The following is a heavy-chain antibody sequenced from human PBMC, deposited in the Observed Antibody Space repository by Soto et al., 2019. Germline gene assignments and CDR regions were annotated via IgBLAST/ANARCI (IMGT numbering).Heavy chain of an antibody. CDR2: IFYNGFT. CDR1: GGSINNDNYY. V-gene: IGHV4-39*01. J-gene: IGHJ5*02. Sequence: QLQLQESGPGLVKPSETLSLTCTVSGGSINNDNYYWGWIRQPPGKGLEWIGIIFYNGFTYYSPSLKSRVTISVDTSKNQFSLKLTSVTAADTAVYYCARQDDFWSGSGWFDRWGQGTLVTVSS. CDR3: ARQDDFWSGSGWFDR. D-gene: IGHD3-3*01.